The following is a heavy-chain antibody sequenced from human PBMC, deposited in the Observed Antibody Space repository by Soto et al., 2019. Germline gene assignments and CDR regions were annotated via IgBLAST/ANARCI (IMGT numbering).Heavy chain of an antibody. CDR2: IWYDGSNK. V-gene: IGHV3-33*01. D-gene: IGHD4-17*01. CDR1: GFTFSSYG. CDR3: ARGTTTVVSDFDY. J-gene: IGHJ4*02. Sequence: GGSLRLSCAASGFTFSSYGIHWVRQAPGKGLEWVAVIWYDGSNKYYADSVKGRFTISRDNSKNTLYLQMNSLRAEDTAVYYCARGTTTVVSDFDYWGQGTLVTVSS.